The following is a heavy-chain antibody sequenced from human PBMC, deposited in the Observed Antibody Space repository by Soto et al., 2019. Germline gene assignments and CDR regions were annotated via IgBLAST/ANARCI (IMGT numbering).Heavy chain of an antibody. J-gene: IGHJ4*02. D-gene: IGHD5-12*01. CDR2: IYYSGST. CDR1: NAYTDSNY. V-gene: IGHV4-59*13. CDR3: ARESFYDGGGCDVFDY. Sequence: SMAMSVTRTISNAYTDSNYRMWISPPPRKGLEWIGYIYYSGSTNYNPSLKSRVTISVDTSKNQFSLKLSSVTAADTAVYYCARESFYDGGGCDVFDYWGQGT.